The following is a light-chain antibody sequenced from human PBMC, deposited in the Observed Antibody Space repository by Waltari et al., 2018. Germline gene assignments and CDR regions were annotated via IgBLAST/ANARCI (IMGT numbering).Light chain of an antibody. J-gene: IGKJ1*01. Sequence: DIQMTQSPSTLSASIGDRVTITCRASQSINNLLAWYQLKPGKAPKLLIYKAAYLESGVPSRFSGRGSGTEFTLTISSLQPDDFATYYCHQYNSYSGTFGHGTKVEIK. CDR3: HQYNSYSGT. CDR2: KAA. CDR1: QSINNL. V-gene: IGKV1-5*03.